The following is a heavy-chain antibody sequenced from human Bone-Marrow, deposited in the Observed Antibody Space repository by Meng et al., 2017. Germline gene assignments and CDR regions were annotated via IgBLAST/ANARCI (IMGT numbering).Heavy chain of an antibody. J-gene: IGHJ4*02. CDR2: IIPIFGTA. CDR3: ARVGILDCSSTSCYVFDY. CDR1: GGTFSSYA. Sequence: SVKVSCKASGGTFSSYAISWVRQAPGQGLEWMGGIIPIFGTANYAQKFRGRVTITTDESTSTAYMELSSLRSEDTAVYYCARVGILDCSSTSCYVFDYWGQGTLVTVSS. V-gene: IGHV1-69*05. D-gene: IGHD2-2*01.